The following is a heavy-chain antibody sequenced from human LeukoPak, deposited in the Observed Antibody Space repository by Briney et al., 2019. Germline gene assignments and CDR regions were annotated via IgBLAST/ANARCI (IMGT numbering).Heavy chain of an antibody. CDR2: ISAYNGNT. J-gene: IGHJ6*03. CDR1: GYTFTSYG. D-gene: IGHD6-13*01. CDR3: ASSHVKAAGTGYYYYMDV. V-gene: IGHV1-18*01. Sequence: ASVKVSCKASGYTFTSYGISWVRQAPGQGLEWMGWISAYNGNTNYAQKLQGRVTMTTDTSTSTAYMELRSLRSDDTAVYYCASSHVKAAGTGYYYYMDVWGKGTTVTVSS.